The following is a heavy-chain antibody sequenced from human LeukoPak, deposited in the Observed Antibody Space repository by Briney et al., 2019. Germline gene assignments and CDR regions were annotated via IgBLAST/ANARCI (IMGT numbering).Heavy chain of an antibody. V-gene: IGHV3-13*01. CDR3: AKEGSYSSGWFDY. D-gene: IGHD6-19*01. Sequence: GGSLRLSCAASGFTFSSYDMHWVRQGTGKGLEWVSGIGTAGDTYYPGSVKGRFTISRENAKNSLYLQMNSLRAEDTAVYYCAKEGSYSSGWFDYWGQGTLVTVSS. CDR1: GFTFSSYD. J-gene: IGHJ4*02. CDR2: IGTAGDT.